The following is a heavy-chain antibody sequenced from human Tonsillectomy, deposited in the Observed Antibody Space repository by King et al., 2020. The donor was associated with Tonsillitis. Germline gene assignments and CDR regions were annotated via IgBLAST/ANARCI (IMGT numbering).Heavy chain of an antibody. Sequence: VQLQQSGPGLVRPSETLSLTCAISGDSVSSTTAAWNWIRQSPSRGLEWLGKTYYRTKWYHDYAPSVKSRISIDPDTSKNQFSLQLRSVTPEDTATYYCARMVSGWSLYFDLWGRGTLITVSS. CDR1: GDSVSSTTAA. D-gene: IGHD6-19*01. J-gene: IGHJ2*01. CDR3: ARMVSGWSLYFDL. CDR2: TYYRTKWYH. V-gene: IGHV6-1*01.